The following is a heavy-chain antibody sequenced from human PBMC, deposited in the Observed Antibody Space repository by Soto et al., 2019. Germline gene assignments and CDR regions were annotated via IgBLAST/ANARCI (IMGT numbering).Heavy chain of an antibody. CDR1: GFTFSSYS. Sequence: HPGGSLRLSCAASGFTFSSYSMNWVRQAPGKGLEWVSYISSSSSTIYYADSVKGRFTISRDNAKNSLYLQMNSLRAEDTAVYYCARDLGWERITNGMDVWGQGTTVTVSS. J-gene: IGHJ6*02. D-gene: IGHD1-1*01. V-gene: IGHV3-48*01. CDR2: ISSSSSTI. CDR3: ARDLGWERITNGMDV.